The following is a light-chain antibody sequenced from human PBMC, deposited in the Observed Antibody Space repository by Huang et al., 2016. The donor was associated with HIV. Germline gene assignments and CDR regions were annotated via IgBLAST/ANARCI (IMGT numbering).Light chain of an antibody. J-gene: IGKJ1*01. CDR3: QEYNNWWT. Sequence: EIVMTQSPATLSVSPGERATLSCRASQSVSINLAWYQKKPGQAPRLLIYGASTRATGIPDRFSGSGSGTEFTLTISSLQSEDFAVYYCQEYNNWWTFGQGTKVEIK. CDR2: GAS. V-gene: IGKV3-15*01. CDR1: QSVSIN.